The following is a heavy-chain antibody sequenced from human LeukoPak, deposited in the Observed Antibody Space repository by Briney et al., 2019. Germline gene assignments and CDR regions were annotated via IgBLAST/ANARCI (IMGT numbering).Heavy chain of an antibody. V-gene: IGHV1-2*02. D-gene: IGHD3-9*01. CDR2: INPNSCCT. J-gene: IGHJ4*02. CDR1: GYTFTGYY. Sequence: GASVKVSCKASGYTFTGYYMHWVRQAPGQGLEWIGWINPNSCCTNYAQNVQGRVTMTRDTSISTAYMELSRLRSDDTAVYYCARGRGPGTQTILRYFDWLLTESSIDPYGSFWLGTTLDYWGQGTLVTVSS. CDR3: ARGRGPGTQTILRYFDWLLTESSIDPYGSFWLGTTLDY.